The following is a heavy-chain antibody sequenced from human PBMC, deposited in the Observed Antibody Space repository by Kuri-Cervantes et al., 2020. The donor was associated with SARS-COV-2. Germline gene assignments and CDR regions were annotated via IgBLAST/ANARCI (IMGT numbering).Heavy chain of an antibody. CDR1: GFTFSGHW. D-gene: IGHD3-10*01. J-gene: IGHJ4*02. V-gene: IGHV3-74*01. Sequence: GESLKISCAASGFTFSGHWIHWVRQAPGKGLVWVSRINPDGSYTNNADSVKGRFTISRDNAKNSLYLQMNSLRAEDTAVYYCARDYGEYNSGLVRGGFKYWGQGTLVTVSS. CDR2: INPDGSYT. CDR3: ARDYGEYNSGLVRGGFKY.